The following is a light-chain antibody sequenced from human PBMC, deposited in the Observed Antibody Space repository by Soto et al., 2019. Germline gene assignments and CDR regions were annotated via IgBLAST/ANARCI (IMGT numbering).Light chain of an antibody. J-gene: IGLJ2*01. Sequence: QSALTQPPSASGSPGQSVTISCTGTSSDIGSYNHVSWYQQHPGKAPKLMIYEVSKRPSGVPDRFSGSKSGDTASLTVSGLQAEDEADYYCSSFAGSNVVFGGGTQRAVL. CDR2: EVS. CDR3: SSFAGSNVV. CDR1: SSDIGSYNH. V-gene: IGLV2-8*01.